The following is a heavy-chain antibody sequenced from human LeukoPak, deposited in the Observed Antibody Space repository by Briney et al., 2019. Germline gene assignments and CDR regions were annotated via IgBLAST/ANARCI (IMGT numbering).Heavy chain of an antibody. V-gene: IGHV1-2*04. J-gene: IGHJ4*02. CDR1: GYTFTGYY. D-gene: IGHD2-2*01. CDR3: ASAGSGYCSSASCPSYFDY. Sequence: ASVKVSCKASGYTFTGYYIHWVRQAPGQGLEWMGWINPNSGGTSFAQKFQGWVTMTRDTSISTADMELSRLTSDDTAVYYCASAGSGYCSSASCPSYFDYWGQGTLVIVSS. CDR2: INPNSGGT.